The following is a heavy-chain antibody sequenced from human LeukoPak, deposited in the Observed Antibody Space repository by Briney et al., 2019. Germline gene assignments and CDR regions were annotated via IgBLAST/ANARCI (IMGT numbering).Heavy chain of an antibody. Sequence: GASVKVSCKASGYTFTSYDINWVRQATGQGLEWMGWMNPNSGNTGYAQKFQGRVTMTRNTSISTAYMELSSLRSEDTAVYYCAREDTAMAAASDYWGQGTLVTVSS. V-gene: IGHV1-8*01. CDR1: GYTFTSYD. D-gene: IGHD5-18*01. J-gene: IGHJ4*02. CDR3: AREDTAMAAASDY. CDR2: MNPNSGNT.